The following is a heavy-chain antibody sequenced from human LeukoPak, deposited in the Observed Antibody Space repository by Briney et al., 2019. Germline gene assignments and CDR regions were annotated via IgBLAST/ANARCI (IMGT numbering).Heavy chain of an antibody. Sequence: GASVKVSCTASGGTFSSYAISWVRQAPGRGLEWMGGIIPIFGTANYAQKFQGRVTITADESTSTAYMELSSLRSEDTAVYYCARDLPYLHYDFWSGYPSRDYGMDVWGQGTTVTVSS. CDR3: ARDLPYLHYDFWSGYPSRDYGMDV. CDR2: IIPIFGTA. V-gene: IGHV1-69*13. CDR1: GGTFSSYA. J-gene: IGHJ6*02. D-gene: IGHD3-3*01.